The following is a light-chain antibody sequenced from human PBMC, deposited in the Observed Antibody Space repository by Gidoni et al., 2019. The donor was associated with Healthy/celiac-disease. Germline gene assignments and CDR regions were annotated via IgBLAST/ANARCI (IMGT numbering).Light chain of an antibody. CDR2: AAS. CDR1: QSISSY. Sequence: DIQIIQSPSSLSASVGDRVTITCRASQSISSYLNWYQQKPGKAPKLLIYAASSLQSGVPSRFSGSGSGTDVTLTIISLQPEDFATYYCQQSYSTHRTFGQGTKVEIK. J-gene: IGKJ1*01. V-gene: IGKV1-39*01. CDR3: QQSYSTHRT.